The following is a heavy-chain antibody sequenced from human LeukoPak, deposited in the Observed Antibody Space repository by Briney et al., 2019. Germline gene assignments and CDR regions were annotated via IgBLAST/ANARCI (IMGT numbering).Heavy chain of an antibody. V-gene: IGHV4-39*01. CDR2: IYYSGST. J-gene: IGHJ4*02. CDR3: ARAREPRGGVGY. CDR1: GGSISSSSYY. Sequence: SETLSLTCTVSGGSISSSSYYWGWIRQPPGKGLEWIGSIYYSGSTYYNPSLKSRVTISVDTSKNQFSLKLSSVTAADTAVYYCARAREPRGGVGYWGQGTLVTVSS. D-gene: IGHD3-10*01.